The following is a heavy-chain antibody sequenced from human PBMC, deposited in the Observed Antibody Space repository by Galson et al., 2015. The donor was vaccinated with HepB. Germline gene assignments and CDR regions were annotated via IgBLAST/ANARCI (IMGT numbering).Heavy chain of an antibody. J-gene: IGHJ3*02. Sequence: CAISGDSVSSNSAAWNWIRQSPSRGLEWLGRTYYRSKWYNDYAVSVKSRITINPDTSKNQFSLQLNSVTPEDTAVYYCARGYYYGSGGYYYDAFDIWGQGTMVTVSS. CDR1: GDSVSSNSAA. V-gene: IGHV6-1*01. CDR3: ARGYYYGSGGYYYDAFDI. CDR2: TYYRSKWYN. D-gene: IGHD3-10*01.